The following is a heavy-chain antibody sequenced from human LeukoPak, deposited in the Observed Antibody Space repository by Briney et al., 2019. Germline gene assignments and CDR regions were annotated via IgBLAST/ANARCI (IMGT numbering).Heavy chain of an antibody. Sequence: GGSLRLSCAASGFTFSSYSMNWVRQAPGKGLEWVSSISSSSSYIYYADSVKGRFTISRDNAKNSLYLQMNSLRAEDTAVYYCARDHHDSSGYYSWFDPWGQGTLVTVSS. V-gene: IGHV3-21*01. CDR1: GFTFSSYS. J-gene: IGHJ5*02. CDR3: ARDHHDSSGYYSWFDP. D-gene: IGHD3-22*01. CDR2: ISSSSSYI.